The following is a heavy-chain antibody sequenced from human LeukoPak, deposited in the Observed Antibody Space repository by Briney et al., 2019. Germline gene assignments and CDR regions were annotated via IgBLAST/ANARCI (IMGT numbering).Heavy chain of an antibody. J-gene: IGHJ4*02. CDR2: MSSGGGL. CDR1: GFSISTYS. D-gene: IGHD6-19*01. Sequence: GGSLRLSCAASGFSISTYSMSWLRQAPGKGLEWVSTMSSGGGLYYADSVKGRFTMSRDNAKNSVCLEMNSLRAEDTAVFYCARDSSAWSRDYWGQGTLVTVS. CDR3: ARDSSAWSRDY. V-gene: IGHV3-21*06.